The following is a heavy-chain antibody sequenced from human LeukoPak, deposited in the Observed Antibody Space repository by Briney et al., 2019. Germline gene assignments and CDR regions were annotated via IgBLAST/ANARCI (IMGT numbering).Heavy chain of an antibody. CDR3: ARDLGSCTCTDCLNILFDP. J-gene: IGHJ5*02. CDR2: INSDGSRT. CDR1: GFTISGYW. D-gene: IGHD2-2*01. V-gene: IGHV3-74*01. Sequence: PGGSLRLSCAAPGFTISGYWMHWVRQAPGKGLVWVSRINSDGSRTNYADSVKGRFAISRDNAKNTLYLQINSLRAEDTAVYHCARDLGSCTCTDCLNILFDPWGQGTLVTVSS.